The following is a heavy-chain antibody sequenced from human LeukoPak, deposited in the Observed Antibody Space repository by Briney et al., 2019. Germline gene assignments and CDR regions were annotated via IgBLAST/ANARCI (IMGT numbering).Heavy chain of an antibody. CDR2: INGDGSEI. V-gene: IGHV3-74*03. CDR1: GFTFSTSW. CDR3: VYGKGYILDY. Sequence: PGGSLRLSCAASGFTFSTSWMFCVRQGPGKGLVWVSHINGDGSEIKYADSVKGRFTISRDNAKNTVDLQMNSLRVEDTAVYYCVYGKGYILDYWGQGIPVTVSS. D-gene: IGHD5-12*01. J-gene: IGHJ4*02.